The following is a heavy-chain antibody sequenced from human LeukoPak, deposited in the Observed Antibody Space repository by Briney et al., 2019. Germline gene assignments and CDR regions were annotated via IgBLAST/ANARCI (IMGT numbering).Heavy chain of an antibody. CDR3: ARDRYLGDWGYYGMDV. D-gene: IGHD2-21*02. Sequence: ASVKVSCTASRYIFTKYGISWVRQAPGQGLEWLGWISVYNGNTKYAQKLQGRVTMTTDTTTSTAYMELRSLRSDDTAVYYCARDRYLGDWGYYGMDVWGQGTTVTVSS. V-gene: IGHV1-18*01. CDR2: ISVYNGNT. CDR1: RYIFTKYG. J-gene: IGHJ6*02.